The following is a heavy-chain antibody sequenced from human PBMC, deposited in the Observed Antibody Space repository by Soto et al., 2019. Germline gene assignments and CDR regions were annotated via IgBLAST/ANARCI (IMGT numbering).Heavy chain of an antibody. V-gene: IGHV1-46*01. Sequence: ASVNVYCKASGYTFTIYYMHWVRQAPGQGLEWMGIINPSGGSTSYAQKFQGRVTMTRDTSTSAVYMELSSLRSEDTAVYYCARDKGETAFDYWGQGTLVTVSS. CDR2: INPSGGST. D-gene: IGHD2-21*02. J-gene: IGHJ4*02. CDR3: ARDKGETAFDY. CDR1: GYTFTIYY.